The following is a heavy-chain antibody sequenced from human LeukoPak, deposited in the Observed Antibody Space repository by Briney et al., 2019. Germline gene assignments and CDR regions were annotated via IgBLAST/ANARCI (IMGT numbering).Heavy chain of an antibody. Sequence: PGGSLRLSCAASGFTFSSYAMHWVRQAPGKGLEGVAVISYDGSNKYYADSVQGQFTISRDNSKNTLYLQMNSLRAEDTAVYYCASGYSSGWYYFDYWGRGTLVTVSS. V-gene: IGHV3-30*04. J-gene: IGHJ4*02. CDR3: ASGYSSGWYYFDY. CDR2: ISYDGSNK. CDR1: GFTFSSYA. D-gene: IGHD6-19*01.